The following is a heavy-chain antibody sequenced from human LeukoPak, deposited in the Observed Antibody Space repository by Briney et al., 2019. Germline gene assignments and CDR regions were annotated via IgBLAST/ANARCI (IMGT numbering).Heavy chain of an antibody. Sequence: PGGSLRLSCAASGFTFSSYAMHWVRQAPGKGLEWVAVISYDGSNKYYADSVKGRFTISRDNSKNTLYLQMNSLRAEDTCVYYCATGSDYPDNWGPGTLVTVSS. J-gene: IGHJ4*02. CDR3: ATGSDYPDN. CDR2: ISYDGSNK. V-gene: IGHV3-30*01. CDR1: GFTFSSYA.